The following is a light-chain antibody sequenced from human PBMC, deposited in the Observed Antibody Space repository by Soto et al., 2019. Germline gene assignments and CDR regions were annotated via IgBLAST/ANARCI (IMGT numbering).Light chain of an antibody. J-gene: IGLJ2*01. Sequence: QSVLTQPPSVSGAPGQRVTLSCTGSSSNIGAGYDVHWYQQLPGTAPKLLIYGNSNRPSGVPDRFSGSKSGTSASLAITGLQAEDEADYYGQSYDSSSVVFGGGTKLTVL. CDR3: QSYDSSSVV. CDR1: SSNIGAGYD. V-gene: IGLV1-40*01. CDR2: GNS.